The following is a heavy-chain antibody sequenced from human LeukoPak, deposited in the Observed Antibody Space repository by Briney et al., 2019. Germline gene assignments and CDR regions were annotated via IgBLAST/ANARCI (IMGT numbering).Heavy chain of an antibody. CDR2: IYTSGST. J-gene: IGHJ4*02. CDR1: GGSISSYY. Sequence: PSETLSLTCTVSGGSISSYYWSWIRQPAGKGLEYIGRIYTSGSTNYNPSLKSRVTMSVDTSKNQFSLKLSSVTAADTAVYYCARAPDDYDFWSGPFDYWGRGTLVTVSS. D-gene: IGHD3-3*01. CDR3: ARAPDDYDFWSGPFDY. V-gene: IGHV4-4*07.